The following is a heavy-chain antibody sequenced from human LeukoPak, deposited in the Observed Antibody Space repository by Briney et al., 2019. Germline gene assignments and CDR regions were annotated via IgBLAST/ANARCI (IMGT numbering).Heavy chain of an antibody. CDR1: GYRFTSYW. CDR3: ARPLHDYGDYAFEY. J-gene: IGHJ4*02. CDR2: IYPGDSDT. Sequence: GESLQISCKGSGYRFTSYWIGWVRQMPGKGLEWMGIIYPGDSDTRYSPSFQGQVTISADKSISTAYLQWSSLKASDTAMYYCARPLHDYGDYAFEYWGQGTLVTVSS. V-gene: IGHV5-51*01. D-gene: IGHD4-17*01.